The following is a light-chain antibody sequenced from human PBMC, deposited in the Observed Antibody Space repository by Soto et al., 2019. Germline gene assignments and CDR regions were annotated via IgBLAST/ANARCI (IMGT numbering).Light chain of an antibody. Sequence: SYELTQPPSVSVAPGQTARITCGGNHVGSKNVHWYQQKPGRAPVLVVYADSARPSGIPERFSGSNSVNTATLTISSVEAGDEADYYCQVWDNGSDHYVFGTGTQLTVL. CDR1: HVGSKN. CDR2: ADS. V-gene: IGLV3-21*02. CDR3: QVWDNGSDHYV. J-gene: IGLJ1*01.